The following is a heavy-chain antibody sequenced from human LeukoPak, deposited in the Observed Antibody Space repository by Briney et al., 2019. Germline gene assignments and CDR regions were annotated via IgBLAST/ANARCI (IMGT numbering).Heavy chain of an antibody. J-gene: IGHJ1*01. CDR2: IYPSDSDT. V-gene: IGHV5-51*01. CDR3: ARRASSEEYFQH. CDR1: GYNFTTYW. Sequence: GASLKISCKGSGYNFTTYWIAWVRQMPGKGLEWMGIIYPSDSDTRYSPSFQGQVTISADKAISTAYLQWSSLKASDNAIYYCARRASSEEYFQHWGQGTLVTVSS. D-gene: IGHD6-13*01.